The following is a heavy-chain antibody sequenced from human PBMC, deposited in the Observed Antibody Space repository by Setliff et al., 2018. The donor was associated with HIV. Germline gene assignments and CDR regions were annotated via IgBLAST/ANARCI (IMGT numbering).Heavy chain of an antibody. CDR1: GGSISSYY. J-gene: IGHJ4*02. CDR3: ARMGADYYGSGTPWY. Sequence: SETLSLTCTVSGGSISSYYWSWIRQPPGKGLEWIGYIYYSGSTNYNPSLKSRVTISVDTSKNQFSLKLSSVTAADTAVYYCARMGADYYGSGTPWYWGQGTLVTVSS. CDR2: IYYSGST. D-gene: IGHD3-10*01. V-gene: IGHV4-59*12.